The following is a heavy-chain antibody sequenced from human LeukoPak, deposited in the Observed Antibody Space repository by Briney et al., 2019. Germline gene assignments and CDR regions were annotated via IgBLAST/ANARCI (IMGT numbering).Heavy chain of an antibody. CDR1: GGPFSSYA. Sequence: GGSLRLFCAASGGPFSSYAMTWVRQAPGRGLEWVSASSGSGGSTYYADSVKGRFTISRDNSKNTLYLQMNSLRAEDTAVYYCAKEGSGWYYFDYWGQGTLVTVSS. J-gene: IGHJ4*02. V-gene: IGHV3-23*01. CDR3: AKEGSGWYYFDY. D-gene: IGHD6-19*01. CDR2: SSGSGGST.